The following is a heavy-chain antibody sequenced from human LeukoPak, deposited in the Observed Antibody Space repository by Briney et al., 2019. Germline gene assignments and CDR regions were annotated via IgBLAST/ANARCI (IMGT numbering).Heavy chain of an antibody. Sequence: GGSLRLSCAASGFTFDDYAMHWVRQAPGKGLEWVSGISWNSGSIGYADSVKGRFTISRDNAKNSLYLQMNSLRAEDTAVYYCARGGLFAYYFDYWGQGTLVTVSS. CDR2: ISWNSGSI. J-gene: IGHJ4*02. D-gene: IGHD3-10*02. CDR3: ARGGLFAYYFDY. V-gene: IGHV3-9*01. CDR1: GFTFDDYA.